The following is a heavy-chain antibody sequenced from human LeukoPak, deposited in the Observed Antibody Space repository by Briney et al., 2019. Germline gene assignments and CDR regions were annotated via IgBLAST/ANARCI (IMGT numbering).Heavy chain of an antibody. CDR1: GGSFSGYY. CDR3: ARIQRGYSYGRSPFDY. V-gene: IGHV4-34*01. Sequence: SETLSLTCAVYGGSFSGYYWSWIRQPPGKGLEWIGEINHSGSTNYNPSLKSRVTISVDTSKNQFSLKLSSVTAADTAVYYCARIQRGYSYGRSPFDYWGQGTLVTVSS. D-gene: IGHD5-18*01. J-gene: IGHJ4*02. CDR2: INHSGST.